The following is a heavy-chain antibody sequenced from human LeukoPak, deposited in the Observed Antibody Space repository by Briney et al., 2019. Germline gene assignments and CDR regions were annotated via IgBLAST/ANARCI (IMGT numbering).Heavy chain of an antibody. CDR3: ARATMIATNWFDP. CDR2: ISYDGSNK. J-gene: IGHJ5*02. Sequence: PGGSLRLSYAASGFTFSSYAMHWVRQAPGKGLEWVAVISYDGSNKYYADSVKGRFTISRDNSKNTLYLQMNSLRAEDTAVYYCARATMIATNWFDPWGQGTLVTASS. D-gene: IGHD3-22*01. CDR1: GFTFSSYA. V-gene: IGHV3-30-3*01.